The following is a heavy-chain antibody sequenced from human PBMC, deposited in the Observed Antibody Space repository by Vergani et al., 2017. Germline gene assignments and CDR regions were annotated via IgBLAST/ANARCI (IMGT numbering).Heavy chain of an antibody. CDR1: GASFNSYY. Sequence: QVKLQESGPGLVKPSETLSLTCTVSGASFNSYYLSWIRQPPGKGLEWIGNIHHSGGTNSKSFLWSRVSISIDMSKSSFSLRLSPVTTADTAMSYCARDTFHFDAGNYDDVFDSWGQETMVVVSS. CDR2: IHHSGGT. J-gene: IGHJ3*02. D-gene: IGHD3-16*01. CDR3: ARDTFHFDAGNYDDVFDS. V-gene: IGHV4-59*01.